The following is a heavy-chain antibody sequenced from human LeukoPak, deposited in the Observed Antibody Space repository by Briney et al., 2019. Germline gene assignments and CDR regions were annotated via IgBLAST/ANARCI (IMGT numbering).Heavy chain of an antibody. Sequence: GGSLRLSCAASGFTFSSYAMSWVRQAPGKGLEWVSAISGSGGSTYYADSVKGRFTISRDNSKNTLYLQMNSLRAEDTAVYYCVRDSSCSGGSCPLFDSWGQGTLVSVSS. CDR2: ISGSGGST. V-gene: IGHV3-23*01. CDR3: VRDSSCSGGSCPLFDS. CDR1: GFTFSSYA. J-gene: IGHJ4*02. D-gene: IGHD2-15*01.